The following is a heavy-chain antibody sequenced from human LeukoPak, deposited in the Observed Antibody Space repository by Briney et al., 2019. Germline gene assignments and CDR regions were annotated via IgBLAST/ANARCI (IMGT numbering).Heavy chain of an antibody. D-gene: IGHD4-17*01. CDR2: INSNGRNT. Sequence: GGSLRLSCAASGFTFSSYAMHWVRQAPGKGLEYVSVINSNGRNTYYVNSVKGRFTISRDNSKHTLYLQMGSLRPEDTGVYYCAREPALGDLDYWGQGTLVTVSS. CDR3: AREPALGDLDY. CDR1: GFTFSSYA. V-gene: IGHV3-64*01. J-gene: IGHJ4*02.